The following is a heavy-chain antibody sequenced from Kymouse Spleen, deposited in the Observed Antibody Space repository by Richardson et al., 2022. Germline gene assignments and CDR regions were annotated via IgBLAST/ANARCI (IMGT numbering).Heavy chain of an antibody. Sequence: EVQLVESGGGLVQPGGSLRLSCAASGFTFSDHYMDWVRQAPGKGLEWVGRTRNKANSYTTEYAASVKGRFTISRDDSKNSLYLQMNSLKTEDTAVYYCCLELTYYYGMDVWGQGTTVTVSS. J-gene: IGHJ6*02. V-gene: IGHV3-72*01. D-gene: IGHD1-7*01. CDR1: GFTFSDHY. CDR3: CLELTYYYGMDV. CDR2: TRNKANSYTT.